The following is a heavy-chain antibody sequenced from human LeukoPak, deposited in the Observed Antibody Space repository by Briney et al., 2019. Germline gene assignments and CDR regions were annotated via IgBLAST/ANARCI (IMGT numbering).Heavy chain of an antibody. CDR2: ISSSSSTI. Sequence: TGGSLRLSCAASGFTFSSYSMNWVRQAPGKGLEWVSYISSSSSTIYYADSVKGRFTISRDNAKNSLYLQMNSLRDEDTAVYYCARQPYVDTAMVLYGMDVWGQGTTVTVSS. CDR1: GFTFSSYS. CDR3: ARQPYVDTAMVLYGMDV. V-gene: IGHV3-48*02. D-gene: IGHD5-18*01. J-gene: IGHJ6*02.